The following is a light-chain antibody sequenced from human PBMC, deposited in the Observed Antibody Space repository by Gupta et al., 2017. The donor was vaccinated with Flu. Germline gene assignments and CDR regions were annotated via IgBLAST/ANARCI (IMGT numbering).Light chain of an antibody. CDR3: RHSYSTQT. J-gene: IGKJ1*01. V-gene: IGKV1-39*01. Sequence: DIQMTQSPSSLSASVGDRVTITCRASQSISSYLNWYQQKPGKAPKLLIYAASRWQSGGPSRFSASGFGTDFTLTSSRRQHENFANYSVRHSYSTQTFGQGTKVEIK. CDR2: AAS. CDR1: QSISSY.